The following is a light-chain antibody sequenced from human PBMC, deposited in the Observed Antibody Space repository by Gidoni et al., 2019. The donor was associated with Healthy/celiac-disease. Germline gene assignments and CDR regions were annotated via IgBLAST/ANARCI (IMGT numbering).Light chain of an antibody. Sequence: ELVLTQSPGTLSLSPGERATLSCRASQSVSSSYLAWYQQKPGQAPRLLIYGASSRATGIPDRSTGSGSGTDFTLTISRLEPEDFAVYYCQQYGSSLVTFGQGTKLEIK. J-gene: IGKJ2*01. CDR1: QSVSSSY. CDR2: GAS. CDR3: QQYGSSLVT. V-gene: IGKV3-20*01.